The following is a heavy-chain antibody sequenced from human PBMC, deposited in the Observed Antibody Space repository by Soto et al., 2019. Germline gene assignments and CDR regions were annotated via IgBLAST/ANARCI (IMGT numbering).Heavy chain of an antibody. CDR2: IYYSGST. CDR1: GGSISSGGYY. V-gene: IGHV4-31*03. J-gene: IGHJ5*02. Sequence: PSETLSLTCTVSGGSISSGGYYWSWIRQHPGKGLEWIGYIYYSGSTYYNPSLKSRVTISVDTSKDQFSLKLGSVTAADTAVYYCARGKDIVVVSPNWFDPWGQGTLVTVSS. D-gene: IGHD2-2*01. CDR3: ARGKDIVVVSPNWFDP.